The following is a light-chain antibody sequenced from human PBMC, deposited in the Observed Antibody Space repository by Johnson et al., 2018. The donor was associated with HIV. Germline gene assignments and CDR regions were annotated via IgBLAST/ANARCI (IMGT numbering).Light chain of an antibody. V-gene: IGLV1-51*02. CDR3: GTWDSSLSAHYV. CDR1: SSNIGDNY. Sequence: QSVLTQPPSVSAAPGQKVTISCSGSSSNIGDNYVSWYQQLPGTAPKLLIYENTMRPSGIPDRFSASKSGTSATLGITGLQTGDEADYYCGTWDSSLSAHYVFGTGTKVTVL. J-gene: IGLJ1*01. CDR2: ENT.